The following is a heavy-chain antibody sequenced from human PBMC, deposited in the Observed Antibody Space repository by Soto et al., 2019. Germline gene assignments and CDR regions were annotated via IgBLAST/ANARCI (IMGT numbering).Heavy chain of an antibody. D-gene: IGHD2-15*01. CDR2: INPSGGST. CDR1: GYTIASYY. CDR3: ALGYCSGGSCYSPFDY. V-gene: IGHV1-46*01. Sequence: VSAKVSCKASGYTIASYYMRWVRHSTGQGLEWMGIINPSGGSTSYAQKFQGRVTMTRDTSTSTVYMELSSLRSEDTAVYYCALGYCSGGSCYSPFDYWGQGTLVTVS. J-gene: IGHJ4*02.